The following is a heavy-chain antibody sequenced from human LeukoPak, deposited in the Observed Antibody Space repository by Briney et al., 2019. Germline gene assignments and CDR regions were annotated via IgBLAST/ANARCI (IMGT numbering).Heavy chain of an antibody. CDR2: ISSSGTTI. Sequence: GGSLRLSCAASGFIFSNYEMKWVRQAPGQGLEWVSYISSSGTTIYYADSVKGRFTISRDNSKNTLYLQMNSLRAEDTAVYYCAKGTDSSGYHYYYYMDVWGKGTTVTVSS. V-gene: IGHV3-48*03. D-gene: IGHD6-19*01. J-gene: IGHJ6*03. CDR1: GFIFSNYE. CDR3: AKGTDSSGYHYYYYMDV.